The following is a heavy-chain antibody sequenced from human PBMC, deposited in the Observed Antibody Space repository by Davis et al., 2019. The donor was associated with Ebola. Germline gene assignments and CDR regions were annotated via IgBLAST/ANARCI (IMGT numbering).Heavy chain of an antibody. J-gene: IGHJ3*02. D-gene: IGHD3-9*01. Sequence: PGGSLRLSCEASGFTFSGYEMNWSRQRPGKGPEWVAYISVGSNTILYADSVKGRFTISRDNAKNSLYLQMNSLRDEDTAVYYCARGVYDILTGPTDAFDIWGQGTMVTVSS. CDR1: GFTFSGYE. CDR2: ISVGSNTI. CDR3: ARGVYDILTGPTDAFDI. V-gene: IGHV3-48*02.